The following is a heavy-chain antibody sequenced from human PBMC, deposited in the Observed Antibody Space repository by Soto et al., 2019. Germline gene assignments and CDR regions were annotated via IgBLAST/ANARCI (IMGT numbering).Heavy chain of an antibody. Sequence: ASVKVSCKASGYKFTGYGIGWVRQAPGQGLEWRGWISAYNGNPSYAQKFQGRVTMTTDTSTSTAYMELRRLRADDTAVYFCARVFRLAVESSCFDYWGQGTLVTVSS. CDR1: GYKFTGYG. J-gene: IGHJ4*02. D-gene: IGHD6-19*01. CDR3: ARVFRLAVESSCFDY. V-gene: IGHV1-18*01. CDR2: ISAYNGNP.